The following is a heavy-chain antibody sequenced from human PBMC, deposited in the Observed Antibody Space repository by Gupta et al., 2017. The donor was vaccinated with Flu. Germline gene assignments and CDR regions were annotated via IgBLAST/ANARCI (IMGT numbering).Heavy chain of an antibody. Sequence: QLQLQESGPGLGKPSETLSLNCTISGDSISNSDFYWAWIRQPPGKGLECIGGIHHSGRTYYNPSLKSRVTMSVDTPKYQFSLKLSSVTAADTAVYYCAALRKDLNWFDPWGQGTLVTVSS. J-gene: IGHJ5*02. CDR2: IHHSGRT. CDR3: AALRKDLNWFDP. V-gene: IGHV4-39*01. D-gene: IGHD1-14*01. CDR1: GDSISNSDFY.